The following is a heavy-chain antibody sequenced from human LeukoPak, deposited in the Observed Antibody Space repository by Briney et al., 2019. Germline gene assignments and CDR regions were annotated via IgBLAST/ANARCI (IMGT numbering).Heavy chain of an antibody. CDR2: MNSDGGTT. CDR3: APDLRGSASSLDD. V-gene: IGHV3-74*01. D-gene: IGHD6-25*01. J-gene: IGHJ4*02. CDR1: GFTFSDYW. Sequence: GGSLRLSCAASGFTFSDYWMHWVRQAPGKGLVWVSRMNSDGGTTTYADSVQGRFTISRDNSKNTVYLQMNSLRAEDTALYYCAPDLRGSASSLDDWGQGTLVTVSS.